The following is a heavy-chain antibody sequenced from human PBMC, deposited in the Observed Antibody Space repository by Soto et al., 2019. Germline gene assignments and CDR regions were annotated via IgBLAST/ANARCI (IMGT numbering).Heavy chain of an antibody. CDR3: ARSRGQWLVDY. CDR1: GFTFSSYA. V-gene: IGHV3-30-3*01. CDR2: ISYDGSNK. D-gene: IGHD6-19*01. J-gene: IGHJ4*02. Sequence: GGSLRLSCAASGFTFSSYAMHWVRQAPGKGLEWVAVISYDGSNKYYADSVKGRFTISRDNSKNTLYLQMNSLRAEDTAVYYCARSRGQWLVDYWGQGTLVTVSS.